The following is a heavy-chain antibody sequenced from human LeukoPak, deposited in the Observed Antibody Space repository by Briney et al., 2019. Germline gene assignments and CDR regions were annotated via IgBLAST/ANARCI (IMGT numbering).Heavy chain of an antibody. D-gene: IGHD3-9*01. J-gene: IGHJ4*02. CDR1: GCSFSSYG. CDR3: ARDQYAAYDILTGTLDY. V-gene: IGHV3-30*02. CDR2: IRYDGSDK. Sequence: GGSLRLSCAASGCSFSSYGMHWVRQAPGKGLEWVTFIRYDGSDKFYADSVKGRFTTSRDNSRSTLYLQMNSLRAEDTAVYYCARDQYAAYDILTGTLDYWGQGTLFTVSS.